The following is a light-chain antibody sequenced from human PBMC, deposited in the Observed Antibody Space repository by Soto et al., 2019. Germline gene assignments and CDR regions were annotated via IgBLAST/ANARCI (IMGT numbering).Light chain of an antibody. CDR1: SSNIGSNT. CDR2: SNN. J-gene: IGLJ2*01. CDR3: AAWDDSLNGGV. V-gene: IGLV1-44*01. Sequence: QSVLTQPPSASGTPGQRVTISCSGSSSNIGSNTVNWYQQLPGTAPKLLIYSNNQRPSRVPDRFSGSKSGTSASLAISGLQSEDEADYYCAAWDDSLNGGVFGGGTKLTVL.